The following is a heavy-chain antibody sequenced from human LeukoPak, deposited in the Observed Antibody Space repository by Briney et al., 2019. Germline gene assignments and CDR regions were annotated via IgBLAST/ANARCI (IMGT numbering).Heavy chain of an antibody. CDR2: INQAGSEK. V-gene: IGHV3-7*01. Sequence: GGSLRLSCAASGFTFSSYCMSWVRQVRGKGLEWVANINQAGSEKYYVDSVKGRFTISRDDAENSLYLQMNSLRAEDTALYYCARRALSSGYYPQFDYWGQGTLVTVSS. CDR3: ARRALSSGYYPQFDY. CDR1: GFTFSSYC. J-gene: IGHJ4*02. D-gene: IGHD3-22*01.